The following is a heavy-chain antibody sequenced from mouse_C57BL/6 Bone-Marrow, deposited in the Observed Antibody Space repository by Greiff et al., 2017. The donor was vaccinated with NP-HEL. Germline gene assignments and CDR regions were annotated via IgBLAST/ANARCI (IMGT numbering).Heavy chain of an antibody. J-gene: IGHJ2*01. CDR3: ARGEFRQLRLRSFDY. Sequence: VQLQQPGAELVMPGASVKLSCKASGYTFTSYWMHWVKQRPGQGLEWIGEIDPSDSYTNYNQKFKGKSTLTVDKSSSTAYMQLSSLTSEDSAVYYCARGEFRQLRLRSFDYWGQGTTLTVSS. CDR1: GYTFTSYW. CDR2: IDPSDSYT. D-gene: IGHD3-2*02. V-gene: IGHV1-69*01.